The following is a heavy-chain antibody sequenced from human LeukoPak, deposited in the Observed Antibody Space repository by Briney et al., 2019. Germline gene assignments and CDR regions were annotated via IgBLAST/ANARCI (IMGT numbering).Heavy chain of an antibody. D-gene: IGHD3-22*01. Sequence: SETLSLTCAVYGGSFSGYYWSWIRQPPGKGLEWIGEINHSGSTNYNPSLKSRVTISVDTSKNQFSLKLSSVTAADTAVYYCARRAPSYDSSGYYPTYFDYWGQGTLVTVSS. CDR1: GGSFSGYY. J-gene: IGHJ4*02. V-gene: IGHV4-34*01. CDR2: INHSGST. CDR3: ARRAPSYDSSGYYPTYFDY.